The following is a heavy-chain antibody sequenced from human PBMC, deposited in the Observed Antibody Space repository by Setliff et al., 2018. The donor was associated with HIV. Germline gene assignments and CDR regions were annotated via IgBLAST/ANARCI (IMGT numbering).Heavy chain of an antibody. V-gene: IGHV4-4*02. Sequence: SETLSLTCAVSGGSISGSKWWHWVRQPPGKGLEWIGYIYHSGITSYNPSLKSRVTMSMDMSKNLFSLNLSSVTAADSAVYYCARIAWKQGAVGSFCDYWGQGGLVTVSS. CDR3: ARIAWKQGAVGSFCDY. D-gene: IGHD3-10*01. J-gene: IGHJ4*02. CDR2: IYHSGIT. CDR1: GGSISGSKW.